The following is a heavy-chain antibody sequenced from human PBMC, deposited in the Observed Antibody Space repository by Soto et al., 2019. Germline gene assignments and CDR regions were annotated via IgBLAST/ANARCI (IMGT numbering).Heavy chain of an antibody. CDR2: IHYSGTT. D-gene: IGHD6-25*01. CDR1: GGSITSGDYY. V-gene: IGHV4-31*03. CDR3: ARDNGEQRLMNYYYGMDV. Sequence: QVQLQAAVPGLVKPSQTLSLTCTVSGGSITSGDYYWGWIRHPPGKGLEWIGYIHYSGTTYYNPSLKSRVTISVDTSKNPYSLKLRSVTAADTAVYYCARDNGEQRLMNYYYGMDVWAQGSTVTVSS. J-gene: IGHJ6*02.